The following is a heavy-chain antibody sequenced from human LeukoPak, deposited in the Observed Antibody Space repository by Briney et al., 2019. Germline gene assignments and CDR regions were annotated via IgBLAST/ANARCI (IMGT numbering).Heavy chain of an antibody. CDR1: GGSISSGGYS. CDR3: ARENEGTTQGSWFDP. V-gene: IGHV4-30-4*07. D-gene: IGHD4-11*01. CDR2: IYYSGST. J-gene: IGHJ5*02. Sequence: SETLSLTCAVSGGSISSGGYSWSWIRQPPGKGLEWIGYIYYSGSTYYNPSLKSRVTISVDTSKNQFSLKLSSVTAADTAVYYCARENEGTTQGSWFDPWGQGTLVTVSS.